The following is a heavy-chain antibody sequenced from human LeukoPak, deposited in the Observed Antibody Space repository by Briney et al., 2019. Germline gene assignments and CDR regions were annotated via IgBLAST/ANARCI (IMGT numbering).Heavy chain of an antibody. CDR2: INPNSGGT. Sequence: ASVKVSCKASGYTFTGYYMHWVRQAPGQGLEWMGWINPNSGGTNYAQKFQGRVTMTRDTSISTAYMELSRLRSGDTAVYYCARCSRDFWSDYYYMDVWGKGTTVTVSS. CDR1: GYTFTGYY. V-gene: IGHV1-2*02. D-gene: IGHD3-3*01. CDR3: ARCSRDFWSDYYYMDV. J-gene: IGHJ6*03.